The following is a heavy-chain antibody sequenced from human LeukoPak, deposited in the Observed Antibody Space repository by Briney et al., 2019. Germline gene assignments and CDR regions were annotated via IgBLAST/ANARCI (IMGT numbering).Heavy chain of an antibody. CDR3: ARDLNDSSGYYYGWFDP. D-gene: IGHD3-22*01. Sequence: GASVKVSCKASGYTFTSYYMHWVRQAPGQGLEWMGIINPSGGSTSYAQKFQGRVTMTRDMSTSTVYMELSSPRSEDTAVYYCARDLNDSSGYYYGWFDPWGQGTLVTVSS. J-gene: IGHJ5*02. CDR1: GYTFTSYY. CDR2: INPSGGST. V-gene: IGHV1-46*01.